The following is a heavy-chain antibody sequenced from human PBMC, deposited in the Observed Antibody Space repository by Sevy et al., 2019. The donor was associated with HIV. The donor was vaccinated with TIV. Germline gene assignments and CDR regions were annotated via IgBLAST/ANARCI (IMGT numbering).Heavy chain of an antibody. J-gene: IGHJ6*02. V-gene: IGHV3-33*01. CDR1: GFTFSSYG. CDR3: ARDGDSSGYYDYYGMDV. CDR2: IWYDGSNK. D-gene: IGHD3-22*01. Sequence: GGSLRLSCAASGFTFSSYGMHWVRQAPGKGLEWVAVIWYDGSNKYYADSVKGRFTISRDNSKNTLYLQMNSLRAEDTAVYYCARDGDSSGYYDYYGMDVWGQGTTVTVSS.